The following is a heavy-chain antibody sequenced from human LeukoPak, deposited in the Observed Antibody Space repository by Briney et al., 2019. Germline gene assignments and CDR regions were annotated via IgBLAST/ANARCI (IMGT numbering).Heavy chain of an antibody. CDR2: IHYSGTT. J-gene: IGHJ3*02. CDR3: ARVWFGELLFDPPDAFDI. Sequence: PSETLSLTCAVSGDSINNYYWSWIRQPPGKGLEWIGYIHYSGTTTYNPSLKSRVTISLGTSKIQFSLKLSSVTAADTAVYYCARVWFGELLFDPPDAFDIWGQGTMVTVSS. D-gene: IGHD3-10*01. CDR1: GDSINNYY. V-gene: IGHV4-59*01.